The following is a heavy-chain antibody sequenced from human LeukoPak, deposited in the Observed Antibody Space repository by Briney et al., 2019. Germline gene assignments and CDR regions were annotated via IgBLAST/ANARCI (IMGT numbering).Heavy chain of an antibody. J-gene: IGHJ4*02. V-gene: IGHV3-30*03. CDR1: GFTFSNYG. CDR2: ISYDGRGK. CDR3: ALVVYYYGSGSYSPFDY. Sequence: PGGSLRLSCAASGFTFSNYGMHWVRQAPGKGLEWVAVISYDGRGKYYADSVKGRFTISRDNSKNTLDLQMSSLRAEDTAVYYCALVVYYYGSGSYSPFDYWGQGTLVTVSS. D-gene: IGHD3-10*01.